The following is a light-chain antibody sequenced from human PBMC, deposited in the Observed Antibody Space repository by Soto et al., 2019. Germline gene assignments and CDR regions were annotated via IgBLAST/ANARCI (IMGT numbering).Light chain of an antibody. CDR1: TSNIGAGYD. J-gene: IGLJ2*01. CDR3: QSYDISLSGSRV. CDR2: GNN. Sequence: QSVLTQPPSVSGAPGQRVTISCIGSTSNIGAGYDVHWYQQLPGTAPKLLIYGNNNRPSGVPDRFSGSQSGTSASLAITGLQAEDEADYYCQSYDISLSGSRVFGGGTKLTVL. V-gene: IGLV1-40*01.